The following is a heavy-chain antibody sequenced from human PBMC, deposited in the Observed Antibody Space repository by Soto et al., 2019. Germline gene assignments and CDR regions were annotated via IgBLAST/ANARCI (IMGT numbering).Heavy chain of an antibody. CDR1: GFTFSSYA. CDR3: AKCYYDSSGYGYYYYGMDV. CDR2: ISGSGGST. Sequence: PGGSLRLSCAASGFTFSSYAMSWVRQAPGKGLEWVSAISGSGGSTYYADSVKGRFTISRDNSKNTLYLQMNSLRAEDTAVYYCAKCYYDSSGYGYYYYGMDVWGQGTTVTVSS. D-gene: IGHD3-22*01. V-gene: IGHV3-23*01. J-gene: IGHJ6*02.